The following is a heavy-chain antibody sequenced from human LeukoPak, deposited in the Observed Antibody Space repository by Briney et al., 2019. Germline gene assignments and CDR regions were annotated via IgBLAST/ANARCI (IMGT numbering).Heavy chain of an antibody. CDR2: ISSSTGNI. V-gene: IGHV3-21*01. CDR3: ARDYYDDSRGSYGFDI. CDR1: GFTFSSNS. J-gene: IGHJ3*02. D-gene: IGHD3-22*01. Sequence: GGSLSLSCAASGFTFSSNSVNWVRQAPGKGMEWVSSISSSTGNISYADTVKGRFTISRDNAKSSLYLQMKCLRAEDTAVYYCARDYYDDSRGSYGFDIWGQGTMVTVSS.